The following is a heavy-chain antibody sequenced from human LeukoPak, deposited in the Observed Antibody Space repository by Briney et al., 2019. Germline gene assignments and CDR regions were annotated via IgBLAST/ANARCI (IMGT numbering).Heavy chain of an antibody. CDR1: GFTFSNYA. J-gene: IGHJ4*02. D-gene: IGHD2-15*01. Sequence: GSLRLSCAASGFTFSNYAMNWVRQAPGKGLEWASSITGSGGDAYYADSVKGRFTISRDNSKNTLDLQMNSLRAEDTAVYYCAKGLKGCSGSSCYYFFDFWGQGALITVSS. V-gene: IGHV3-23*01. CDR2: ITGSGGDA. CDR3: AKGLKGCSGSSCYYFFDF.